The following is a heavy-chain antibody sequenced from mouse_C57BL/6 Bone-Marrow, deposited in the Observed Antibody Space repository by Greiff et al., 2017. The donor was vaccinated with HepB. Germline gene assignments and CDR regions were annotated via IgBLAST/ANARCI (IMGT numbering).Heavy chain of an antibody. J-gene: IGHJ2*01. CDR1: GFTFSDYG. V-gene: IGHV5-17*01. CDR2: ISSGSSTI. Sequence: LVESGGGLVKPGGSLKLSCAASGFTFSDYGMHWVRQAPEKGLEWVAYISSGSSTIYYADTVKGRFTISRDNAKNTLFLQMTSLRSEETAMYYCATQATYFDYWGQGTTLTVSS. CDR3: ATQATYFDY. D-gene: IGHD3-2*02.